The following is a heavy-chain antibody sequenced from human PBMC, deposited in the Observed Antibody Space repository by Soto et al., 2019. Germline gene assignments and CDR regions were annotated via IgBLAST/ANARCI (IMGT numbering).Heavy chain of an antibody. Sequence: EVQLLESGGGLVQPGGSLRLSCAASGSTFSSDSMRWVRQAPGKGLEWVSVISRGGGTSIYADSVKGRFTISRDNSKNTLYLQMNSLRVEDTAVYYCARRQVATKYFDYWGQGTLVTVSS. D-gene: IGHD2-15*01. V-gene: IGHV3-23*01. CDR1: GSTFSSDS. CDR3: ARRQVATKYFDY. J-gene: IGHJ4*02. CDR2: ISRGGGTS.